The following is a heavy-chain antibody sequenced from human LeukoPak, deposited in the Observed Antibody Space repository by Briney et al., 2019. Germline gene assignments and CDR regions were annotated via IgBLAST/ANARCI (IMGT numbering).Heavy chain of an antibody. CDR3: AHKGGVAGPEYSKH. Sequence: SGPTLVKSTQTLTLTCSFSGFSLSSSGVGVGWVRQPPGKALQWLALIYWNDARRYSSSLRSRVTITKDTSKNQVVLTMTNMDPVDTATYYCAHKGGVAGPEYSKHWGQGTLVTVSS. CDR2: IYWNDAR. J-gene: IGHJ1*01. V-gene: IGHV2-5*01. D-gene: IGHD6-19*01. CDR1: GFSLSSSGVG.